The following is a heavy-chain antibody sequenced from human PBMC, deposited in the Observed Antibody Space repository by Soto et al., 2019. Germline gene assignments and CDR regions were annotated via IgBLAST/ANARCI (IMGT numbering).Heavy chain of an antibody. J-gene: IGHJ3*02. V-gene: IGHV1-69*13. Sequence: GASVKPSCKACGGRFRSYAISWVRQAPKQGLEWMGGIIPIFGTANYAQKFQGRVTITADESTSTAYMELSSLRSEDTAVYYCARSPDYYDSSGQDAFDIWGQGTMVTVSS. D-gene: IGHD3-22*01. CDR1: GGRFRSYA. CDR2: IIPIFGTA. CDR3: ARSPDYYDSSGQDAFDI.